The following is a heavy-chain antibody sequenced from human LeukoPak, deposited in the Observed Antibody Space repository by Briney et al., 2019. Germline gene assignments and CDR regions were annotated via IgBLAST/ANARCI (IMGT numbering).Heavy chain of an antibody. V-gene: IGHV3-23*01. CDR2: ISGSGGDT. J-gene: IGHJ4*02. Sequence: PGGSLRLSCAAPEFTFSSYAMTWVRQAPGKGLEWVSSISGSGGDTYYADSVKGRFTISRDNSKNTLFLQMNSLRAEDTAIYYCAKYGPQDSGSSHFDYWGQGALVTVSS. CDR1: EFTFSSYA. CDR3: AKYGPQDSGSSHFDY. D-gene: IGHD1-26*01.